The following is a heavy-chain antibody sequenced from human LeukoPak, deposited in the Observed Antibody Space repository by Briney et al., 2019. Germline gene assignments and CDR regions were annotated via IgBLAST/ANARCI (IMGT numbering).Heavy chain of an antibody. D-gene: IGHD3-9*01. J-gene: IGHJ4*02. Sequence: GGSLRRSCAASGFTFSTYAMSWVRQAPGKRLEWVSGISGSGGSTYYADSVKGRFTISRDNSKNTLYLQMNSLRAEDTAVYYCTKGDILTGYYDPYYFDYWGPGALVTVSS. CDR2: ISGSGGST. V-gene: IGHV3-23*01. CDR3: TKGDILTGYYDPYYFDY. CDR1: GFTFSTYA.